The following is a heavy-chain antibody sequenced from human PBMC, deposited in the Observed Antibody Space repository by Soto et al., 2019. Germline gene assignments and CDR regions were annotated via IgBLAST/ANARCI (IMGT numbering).Heavy chain of an antibody. V-gene: IGHV3-9*02. CDR3: VKDSEHGGAHY. Sequence: VQLVESGGGLVQPGKSLRLSCAASGFTSNDHGMHWVRQAPGKGLEWVAGIIWNTGNTGYADSVKGRFTISRDNANNSLYLQMNSLRPDDTALYYCVKDSEHGGAHYWGQGTLVTVST. CDR1: GFTSNDHG. J-gene: IGHJ4*02. D-gene: IGHD3-16*01. CDR2: IIWNTGNT.